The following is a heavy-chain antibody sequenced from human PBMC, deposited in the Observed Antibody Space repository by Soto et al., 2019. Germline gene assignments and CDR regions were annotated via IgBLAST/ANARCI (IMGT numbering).Heavy chain of an antibody. J-gene: IGHJ4*02. D-gene: IGHD5-12*01. CDR1: GFTFSNYN. CDR3: ARARGNDWYSDY. CDR2: ITHSGTYV. V-gene: IGHV3-21*01. Sequence: PGGSLRLSCVASGFTFSNYNMNWVRQAPGKGLEWVSSITHSGTYVYYADSVKGRFTISRDSASNSLFLQMTSLRAEDTAVYHCARARGNDWYSDYWGQGTLVTVSS.